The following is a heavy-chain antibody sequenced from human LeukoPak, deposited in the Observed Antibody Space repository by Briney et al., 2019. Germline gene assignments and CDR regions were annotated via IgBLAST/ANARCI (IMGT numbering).Heavy chain of an antibody. CDR2: IYNDGSK. D-gene: IGHD3-16*02. V-gene: IGHV3-53*01. CDR1: GFSVSTDH. J-gene: IGHJ4*02. CDR3: ARVWELSYDN. Sequence: GGSLRLSCAASGFSVSTDHMSWVRQAPGKGLEWVSVIYNDGSKYYADTVKGRFTISRDNSKNTVDLLLNSLRAEDTAVYYCARVWELSYDNWGQGTLVTVSS.